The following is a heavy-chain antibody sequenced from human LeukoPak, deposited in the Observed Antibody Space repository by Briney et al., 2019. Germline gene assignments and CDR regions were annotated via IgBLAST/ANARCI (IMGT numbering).Heavy chain of an antibody. Sequence: SETLSLTCTVSGGSISSYYWSWIRQPPGKGLEWIAYIYYSGSGSTNYNPSLKSRVTISVDTSKNQFSLKLSSVTAADTAVYYCARDNWSYYGGNSQQGSWFDPWGQGTLVTVSS. CDR1: GGSISSYY. J-gene: IGHJ5*02. CDR3: ARDNWSYYGGNSQQGSWFDP. V-gene: IGHV4-59*01. D-gene: IGHD4-23*01. CDR2: IYYSGSGST.